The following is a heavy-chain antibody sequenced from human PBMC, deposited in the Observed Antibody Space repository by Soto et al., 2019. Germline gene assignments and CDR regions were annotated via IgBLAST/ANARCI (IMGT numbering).Heavy chain of an antibody. CDR1: GGSISSYY. J-gene: IGHJ4*02. D-gene: IGHD3-16*01. Sequence: SETLSLTCTVSGGSISSYYWSWIRQPPGKGLEWIGYIYYSGSTNYNPSLKSRVTISVDTSKNQFSLKLSSVTAADTAVYYCARHGGYRDFDYWGQGTLVTVSS. CDR3: ARHGGYRDFDY. CDR2: IYYSGST. V-gene: IGHV4-59*08.